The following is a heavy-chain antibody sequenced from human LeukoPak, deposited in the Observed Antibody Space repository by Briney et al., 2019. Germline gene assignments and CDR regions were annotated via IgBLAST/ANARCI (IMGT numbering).Heavy chain of an antibody. Sequence: GGSLRLSCATFGFTFSNYAMNWVRQAPGKGLEGVSGISASGDSPYYADSVKGRFTISRDNSKNTLYLQMKTLRSEDTAVYYCGYYNSGSYSTPDSWGQGTQVTVSA. V-gene: IGHV3-23*01. CDR3: GYYNSGSYSTPDS. CDR1: GFTFSNYA. D-gene: IGHD3-10*01. CDR2: ISASGDSP. J-gene: IGHJ5*01.